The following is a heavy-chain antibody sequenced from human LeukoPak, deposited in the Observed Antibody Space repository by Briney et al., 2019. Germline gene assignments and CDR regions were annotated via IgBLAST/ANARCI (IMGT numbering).Heavy chain of an antibody. V-gene: IGHV5-51*01. D-gene: IGHD3-22*01. CDR1: GYRFTRYW. CDR2: SYPGDSDT. Sequence: EETLKISFKGSGYRFTRYWVGWERQVPGKSLEWMGISYPGDSDTRYRPSFQGQVTISADKSISTAYLKWSSLKASDTAMYYCARDSSGYFDYWGQGTLVTVSS. CDR3: ARDSSGYFDY. J-gene: IGHJ4*02.